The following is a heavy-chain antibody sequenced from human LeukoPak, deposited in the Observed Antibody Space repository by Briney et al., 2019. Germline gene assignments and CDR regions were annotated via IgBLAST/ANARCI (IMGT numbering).Heavy chain of an antibody. Sequence: KTSETLSLTCTVSGGSISSYYWSWIRQPPGKGLKWIGNIYYSGYTTYSPSLRSRVTISVDTPKNQFSLKLSPVTAADTAVYYCARETSQKGAHYMDVWGKGTTITISS. CDR2: IYYSGYT. J-gene: IGHJ6*03. D-gene: IGHD3-16*01. CDR1: GGSISSYY. V-gene: IGHV4-59*01. CDR3: ARETSQKGAHYMDV.